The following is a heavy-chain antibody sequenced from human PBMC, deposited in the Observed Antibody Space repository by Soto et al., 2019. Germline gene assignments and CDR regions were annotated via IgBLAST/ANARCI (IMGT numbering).Heavy chain of an antibody. CDR1: GGSFSGYY. D-gene: IGHD3-10*01. J-gene: IGHJ6*02. Sequence: PSETLSLTCAVYGGSFSGYYWSWIRQPPGKGLEWIGEINHSGSTNYNPSLKSRVTISVDTSKNQFSLKLSSVTAADTAVYYCARGPFEYAGGRGYYYYGMDVWGQGTTVTVSS. CDR3: ARGPFEYAGGRGYYYYGMDV. V-gene: IGHV4-34*01. CDR2: INHSGST.